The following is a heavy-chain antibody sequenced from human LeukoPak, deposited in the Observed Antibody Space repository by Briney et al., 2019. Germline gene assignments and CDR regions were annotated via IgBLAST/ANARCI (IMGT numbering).Heavy chain of an antibody. Sequence: GGSLRLSCAASGFTFSSYEMNWVRQAPGKGLEWASYISSSGSTIYYADSVRGRFTISRDNAKNSLYLQMNSLRAEDTAVYYCARDLGTAMGYWGQGTLVTVSS. CDR1: GFTFSSYE. D-gene: IGHD5-18*01. V-gene: IGHV3-48*03. CDR3: ARDLGTAMGY. J-gene: IGHJ4*02. CDR2: ISSSGSTI.